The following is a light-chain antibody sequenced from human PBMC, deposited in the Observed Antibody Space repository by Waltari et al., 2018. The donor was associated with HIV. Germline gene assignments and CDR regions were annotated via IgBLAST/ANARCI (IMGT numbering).Light chain of an antibody. CDR3: NCRDSSGDHTV. CDR2: GKN. CDR1: ALKTYF. Sequence: SSELTQDPAVSVALGQTVRIACQGDALKTYFVSWYQQRPRQAPVLIIFGKNKRPLGSPYRFSGSSSGDTASLTITGAQAEDEADYHCNCRDSSGDHTVFGGGTKLTVL. J-gene: IGLJ2*01. V-gene: IGLV3-19*01.